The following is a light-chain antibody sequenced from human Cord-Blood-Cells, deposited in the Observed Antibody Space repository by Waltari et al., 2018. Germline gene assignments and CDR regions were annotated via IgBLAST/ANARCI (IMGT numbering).Light chain of an antibody. CDR1: SSDVGGYNY. CDR3: SSYTSSSTVV. V-gene: IGLV2-14*03. Sequence: QSALTQPAPVSGSPGQSITISCTGTSSDVGGYNYVSWYQQHPGKAPKLILYDVNNRPSGVSNRFSGSKSGNTASLTISGLRAEDEADYYCSSYTSSSTVVFGGGTKLTVL. CDR2: DVN. J-gene: IGLJ2*01.